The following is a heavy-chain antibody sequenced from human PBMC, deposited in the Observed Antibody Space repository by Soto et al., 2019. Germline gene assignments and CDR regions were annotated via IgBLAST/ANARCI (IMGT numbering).Heavy chain of an antibody. D-gene: IGHD6-19*01. CDR1: GYTFTGYN. CDR2: INPNSGAT. CDR3: ARVRVASGWYNSPDY. Sequence: QVQLVQSGAEVKKPGASVKVSCKASGYTFTGYNMHWVRQAPGQGLERMGWINPNSGATDFAQKFQGRVTMTRDTSISTAYMELSRLRSDDTAMYYCARVRVASGWYNSPDYWGQGTLVTVSS. J-gene: IGHJ4*02. V-gene: IGHV1-2*02.